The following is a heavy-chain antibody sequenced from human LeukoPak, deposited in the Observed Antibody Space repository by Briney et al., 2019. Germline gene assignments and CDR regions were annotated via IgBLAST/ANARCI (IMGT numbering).Heavy chain of an antibody. V-gene: IGHV3-30*02. CDR3: ASITMIPFDY. CDR1: GFTFSSYG. Sequence: GGSLRLSCAASGFTFSSYGMHWVRQAPGKGLEWVAFIRYDGSNKYYADSVKGRFTISRDNSKNTLYLQMNSLRAEDTAVYYCASITMIPFDYWGQGTLVTVSS. J-gene: IGHJ4*02. CDR2: IRYDGSNK. D-gene: IGHD3-22*01.